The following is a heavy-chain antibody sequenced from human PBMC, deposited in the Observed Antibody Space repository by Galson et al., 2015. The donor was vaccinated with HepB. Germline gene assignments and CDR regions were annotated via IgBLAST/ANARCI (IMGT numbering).Heavy chain of an antibody. CDR2: IIPIFGTA. Sequence: SVKVSCKASGGTFSSYAISWVRQAPGQGLEWMGGIIPIFGTANYAQKFQGRVTITADESTSTAYMELSSLRSEDTAVYYCAREALREWGVVPAAILDYWGQGTLVTVSS. CDR3: AREALREWGVVPAAILDY. V-gene: IGHV1-69*13. CDR1: GGTFSSYA. D-gene: IGHD2-2*01. J-gene: IGHJ4*02.